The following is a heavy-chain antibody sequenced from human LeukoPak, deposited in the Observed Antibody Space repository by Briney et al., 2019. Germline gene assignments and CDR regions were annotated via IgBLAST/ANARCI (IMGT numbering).Heavy chain of an antibody. CDR2: ISGSGGST. CDR1: GFTFSSYA. J-gene: IGHJ6*03. D-gene: IGHD3-22*01. Sequence: GGSLRLSCAASGFTFSSYAMSWVRQAPGKGLDWVSAISGSGGSTYYADSVKGRFTISRDNSKNTLYLQMNSLRAEDTAVYYCAKDGTPNYDSSGYYYMDVWGKGTTVTVSS. V-gene: IGHV3-23*01. CDR3: AKDGTPNYDSSGYYYMDV.